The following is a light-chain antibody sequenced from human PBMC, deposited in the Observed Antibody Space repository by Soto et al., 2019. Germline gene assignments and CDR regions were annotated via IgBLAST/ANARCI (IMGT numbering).Light chain of an antibody. J-gene: IGLJ1*01. Sequence: QSVLTQPPSASGSPGQSVTISCIGTASDIGRYNYVSWYQHHPGKAPKLIIYEVTKRPSGVPDRFSGSKSGNTASLTVSGLQADDEADYYCNSYVGSNSYVFGTGTTVSVL. V-gene: IGLV2-8*01. CDR2: EVT. CDR1: ASDIGRYNY. CDR3: NSYVGSNSYV.